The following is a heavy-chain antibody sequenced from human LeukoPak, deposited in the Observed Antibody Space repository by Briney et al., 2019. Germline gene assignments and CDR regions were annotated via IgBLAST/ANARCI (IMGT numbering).Heavy chain of an antibody. CDR3: ASSLGLEFPYYFDY. J-gene: IGHJ4*02. V-gene: IGHV1-69*02. CDR2: IIPILGIA. CDR1: GGTFSSYT. D-gene: IGHD3-16*02. Sequence: ASVEVSCKASGGTFSSYTISWVRQAPGQGLEWMGRIIPILGIANYAQKFQGRVTITADKSTSTAYMELSSLRSEDTAVYYCASSLGLEFPYYFDYWGQGTLVTVSS.